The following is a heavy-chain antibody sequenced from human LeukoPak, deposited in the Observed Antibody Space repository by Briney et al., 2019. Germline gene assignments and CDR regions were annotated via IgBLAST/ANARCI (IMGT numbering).Heavy chain of an antibody. V-gene: IGHV4-59*12. CDR2: IYYSGST. D-gene: IGHD6-13*01. CDR3: ARTRYSSSWEYFDY. Sequence: KTSETLSLTCTVSGGSISSYYWSWIRQPPGKGLEWIGYIYYSGSTNYNPSLKSRVTISVDTSKNQFSLKLSSVTAADTAVYYCARTRYSSSWEYFDYWGQGTLVTVSS. CDR1: GGSISSYY. J-gene: IGHJ4*02.